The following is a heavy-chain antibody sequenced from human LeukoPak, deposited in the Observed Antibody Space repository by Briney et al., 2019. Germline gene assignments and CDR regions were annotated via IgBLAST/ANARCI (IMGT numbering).Heavy chain of an antibody. V-gene: IGHV4-4*07. CDR3: ARGGNTNWGFPRFDY. CDR1: GGSISSYY. CDR2: IYASGST. D-gene: IGHD7-27*01. Sequence: SETLSLTCTVSGGSISSYYWSWIRQPAGKGLEWIGRIYASGSTSYNPSLRSRVSMSLETSKNQFSLKLSSVTAADTAVYYCARGGNTNWGFPRFDYWGQGTLVTVSS. J-gene: IGHJ4*02.